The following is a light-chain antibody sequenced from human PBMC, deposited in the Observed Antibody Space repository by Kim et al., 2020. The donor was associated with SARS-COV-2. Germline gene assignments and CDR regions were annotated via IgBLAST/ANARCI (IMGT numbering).Light chain of an antibody. CDR1: SSNIGSNT. V-gene: IGLV1-44*01. Sequence: GQRVTISCYGSSSNIGSNTVNGYQQLPGTAPKLLIYSKNQRPSGVPDRFSGSKSGTSASLAISGLQSEDEADYYCAAWDDSLNGVVFGGGTQLTVL. CDR2: SKN. CDR3: AAWDDSLNGVV. J-gene: IGLJ2*01.